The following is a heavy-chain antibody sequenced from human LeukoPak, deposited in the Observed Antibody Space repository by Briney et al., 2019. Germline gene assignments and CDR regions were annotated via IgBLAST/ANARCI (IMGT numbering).Heavy chain of an antibody. CDR1: GGSISSSSSY. CDR3: ARQEMATQPPGY. V-gene: IGHV4-39*01. Sequence: SETLSLTCTVSGGSISSSSSYWGWIRQPPGKGLEWIGNIYYSGSTYYNPSLKSRVTISVDTSKNQFSLKLSSVTAADTAVYYCARQEMATQPPGYWGQGTLVTVSS. D-gene: IGHD5-24*01. J-gene: IGHJ4*02. CDR2: IYYSGST.